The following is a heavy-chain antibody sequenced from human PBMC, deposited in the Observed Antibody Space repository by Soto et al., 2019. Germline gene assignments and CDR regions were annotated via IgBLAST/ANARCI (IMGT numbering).Heavy chain of an antibody. Sequence: QVQLVQSGAEVKKPGASVKVSCKVSGYTLTELSMHWVRQAPGKGLEWMGGFDPEDGETIYAQKFQGRVTMTEDTSTDTAHMELSSLRSEDTAVYYCATGTIAVARSYWYFDLWGRGTLVTVSS. CDR3: ATGTIAVARSYWYFDL. V-gene: IGHV1-24*01. J-gene: IGHJ2*01. CDR2: FDPEDGET. CDR1: GYTLTELS. D-gene: IGHD6-19*01.